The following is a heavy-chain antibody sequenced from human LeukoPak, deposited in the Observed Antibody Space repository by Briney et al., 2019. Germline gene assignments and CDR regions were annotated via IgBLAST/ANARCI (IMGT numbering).Heavy chain of an antibody. Sequence: SVKVSCKASGGTFSSYAISWVRQAPGQGLEWMGGIIPIFGTANYAQKFQGRVTITADESTSTAYMELSRLESEDTAVYYCAKLPQDPADTRDYWGQGTLVTVSS. V-gene: IGHV1-69*13. D-gene: IGHD4-23*01. CDR2: IIPIFGTA. CDR3: AKLPQDPADTRDY. CDR1: GGTFSSYA. J-gene: IGHJ4*02.